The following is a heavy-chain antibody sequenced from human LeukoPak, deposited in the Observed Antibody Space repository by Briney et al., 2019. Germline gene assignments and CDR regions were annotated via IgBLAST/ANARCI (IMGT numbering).Heavy chain of an antibody. D-gene: IGHD2-21*02. J-gene: IGHJ4*02. CDR2: IWFDGLNT. V-gene: IGHV3-33*01. CDR3: AREADQARDSPFDY. Sequence: GRSLRLSCAASGFIFSTYGIHWVRQAPGKGLEWVVLIWFDGLNTDYADSVTGRFTISRDNSKNTVFLEMNSLTAEDTAVYYCAREADQARDSPFDYWGQGTLVTVSS. CDR1: GFIFSTYG.